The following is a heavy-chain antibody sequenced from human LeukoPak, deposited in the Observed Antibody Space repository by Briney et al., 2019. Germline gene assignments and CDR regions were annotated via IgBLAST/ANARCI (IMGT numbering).Heavy chain of an antibody. V-gene: IGHV1-2*02. CDR2: INPNSGGT. D-gene: IGHD1-1*01. CDR3: TRDHDRHQDQTSFDP. J-gene: IGHJ5*02. CDR1: GYTFTGYY. Sequence: EASVKVSCKASGYTFTGYYMHWVRQAPGQGLEWMGWINPNSGGTNYAQKFQGRVTMTRDTSISTAYMELTSLRSDDTAVYYCTRDHDRHQDQTSFDPWGQGTLVTVSS.